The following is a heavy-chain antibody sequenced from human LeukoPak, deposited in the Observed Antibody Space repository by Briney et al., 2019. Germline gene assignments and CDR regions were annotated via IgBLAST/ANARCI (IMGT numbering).Heavy chain of an antibody. V-gene: IGHV1-69*13. CDR1: GGTFSSYA. J-gene: IGHJ4*02. D-gene: IGHD2-21*02. CDR2: IIPIFGTA. Sequence: GASVKVSCKASGGTFSSYAISWVRQAPGQGLEWMGGIIPIFGTANYAQKFQGRVTITADESTSTAYTELSSLRSEDTAVYYCARGVYCGGDCYSAFDYWGQGTLVTVSS. CDR3: ARGVYCGGDCYSAFDY.